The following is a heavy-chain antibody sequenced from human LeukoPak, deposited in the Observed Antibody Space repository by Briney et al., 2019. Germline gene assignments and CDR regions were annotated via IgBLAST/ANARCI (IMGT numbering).Heavy chain of an antibody. J-gene: IGHJ4*02. CDR2: IYYSGST. CDR1: GGSISSSSYY. Sequence: SSETLSLTCTVSGGSISSSSYYWGWIRQPPGKGLEWIGSIYYSGSTYYNPSLKSRVTISVDTSKNQFSLKLSSVTAADTAVYYCARVDDSSGYYISLDYWGQGTLVTVSS. D-gene: IGHD3-22*01. V-gene: IGHV4-39*07. CDR3: ARVDDSSGYYISLDY.